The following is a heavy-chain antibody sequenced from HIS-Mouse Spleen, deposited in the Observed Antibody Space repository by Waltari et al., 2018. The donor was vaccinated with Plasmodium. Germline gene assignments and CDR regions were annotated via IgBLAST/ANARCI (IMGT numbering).Heavy chain of an antibody. CDR3: ARVTSSGVYWYFDL. CDR1: GGSFSGCY. CDR2: INHSGST. J-gene: IGHJ2*01. V-gene: IGHV4-34*01. D-gene: IGHD3-3*01. Sequence: QVQLQQWGAGLLKPSETLSLSCAVYGGSFSGCYWRWLRPPPGKGLEWIGEINHSGSTNYNPSLKSRVTISVDTSKNQFSLKLSSVTAADTAVYYCARVTSSGVYWYFDLWGRGTLVTVSS.